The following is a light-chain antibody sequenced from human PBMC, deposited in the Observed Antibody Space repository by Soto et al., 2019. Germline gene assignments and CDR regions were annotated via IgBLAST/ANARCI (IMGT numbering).Light chain of an antibody. CDR2: TNN. V-gene: IGLV1-44*01. J-gene: IGLJ3*02. CDR1: SSNIGLNT. CDR3: AAWDDSLNAWV. Sequence: QSVLTQPPSGSGTPGQRVTISCSGSSSNIGLNTVNWYQQLPGTAPKLLIYTNNQRPSEVPDRFSGSKSGTSASLAVSGLQSEDEADYYCAAWDDSLNAWVFGGGTKVTVL.